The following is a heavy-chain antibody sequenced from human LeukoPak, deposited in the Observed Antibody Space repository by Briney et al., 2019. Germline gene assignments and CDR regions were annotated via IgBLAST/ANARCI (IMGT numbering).Heavy chain of an antibody. D-gene: IGHD3-3*01. CDR2: INPSGGST. Sequence: ASVKVSCKASGYTFTSYYMHWVRQAPGQGLEWMGIINPSGGSTSYAQQFQGRVTMTRDTSTSTVYMELSSLRSEDTAVYYCARVYYDFCSGYLGPGSAFDIWGQGTMVTVSS. J-gene: IGHJ3*02. CDR3: ARVYYDFCSGYLGPGSAFDI. CDR1: GYTFTSYY. V-gene: IGHV1-46*01.